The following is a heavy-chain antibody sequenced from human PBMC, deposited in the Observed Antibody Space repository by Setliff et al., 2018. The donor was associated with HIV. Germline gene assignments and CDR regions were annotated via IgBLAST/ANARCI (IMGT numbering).Heavy chain of an antibody. CDR1: GYTFTSYG. J-gene: IGHJ4*02. D-gene: IGHD4-17*01. CDR3: ATFDYGHSLGKIDY. V-gene: IGHV1-18*01. CDR2: ITPFNGNT. Sequence: GASVKVSCKASGYTFTSYGISWVRQAPGQGLEWMGWITPFNGNTNYAQKLQGRVTMTTDTSTSTAYMELRSLRSDDTAVYYCATFDYGHSLGKIDYWGQGTLVTVSS.